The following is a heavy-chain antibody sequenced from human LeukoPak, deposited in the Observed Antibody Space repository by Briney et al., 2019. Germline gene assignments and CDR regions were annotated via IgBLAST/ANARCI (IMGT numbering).Heavy chain of an antibody. CDR3: ARGGYYYDSSGYYSFDY. V-gene: IGHV4-59*01. D-gene: IGHD3-22*01. Sequence: SETLSLTCTVSGGSISSYYWSWIRQPPGKGLEWIGYIYYSGSTNYNPSLNSRVTISVDTSKNQFSLKLSSVTAADTAVYYCARGGYYYDSSGYYSFDYWGQGTLVTVSS. CDR2: IYYSGST. CDR1: GGSISSYY. J-gene: IGHJ4*02.